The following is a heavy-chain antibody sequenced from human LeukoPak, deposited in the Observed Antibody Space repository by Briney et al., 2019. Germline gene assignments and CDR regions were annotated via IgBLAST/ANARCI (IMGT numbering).Heavy chain of an antibody. CDR1: GFTFRSYA. Sequence: PGGSLRLSCAASGFTFRSYAMSWVRQAPGKGLEWVSAISGSGGSTYYADSVKGRFTISRDNSKNTLYLQMNSLRAEDTAVYYCAKDDLPNYYGSGSYHGYWGQGTLVTVSS. CDR3: AKDDLPNYYGSGSYHGY. CDR2: ISGSGGST. V-gene: IGHV3-23*01. J-gene: IGHJ4*02. D-gene: IGHD3-10*01.